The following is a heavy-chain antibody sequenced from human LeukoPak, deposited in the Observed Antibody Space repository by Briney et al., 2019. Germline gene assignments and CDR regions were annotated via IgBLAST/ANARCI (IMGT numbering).Heavy chain of an antibody. CDR3: ARHVPDILTGFPYGLVDY. Sequence: GESLKISCKGSGYSFTSYWIGWVRQMPGKGLEGMGIIYPGDSDTRYSPSFQGQVTISADESISTAYLQWSSLKASDTAMYYCARHVPDILTGFPYGLVDYWGQGTLVTVSS. J-gene: IGHJ4*02. V-gene: IGHV5-51*01. CDR1: GYSFTSYW. D-gene: IGHD3-9*01. CDR2: IYPGDSDT.